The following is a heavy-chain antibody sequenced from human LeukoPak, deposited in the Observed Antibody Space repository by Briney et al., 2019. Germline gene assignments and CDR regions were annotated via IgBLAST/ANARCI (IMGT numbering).Heavy chain of an antibody. CDR3: AKDLDEYYYYGMDV. CDR2: ISSGSSYM. J-gene: IGHJ6*02. Sequence: GGSLRLSCAASGFTFSGYSMNWVRQAPGKGLEWVSSISSGSSYMYYPDSVKGRFTISRDNPKNSLYLQMNSLRAEDTAVYYCAKDLDEYYYYGMDVWGQGTTVTVSS. CDR1: GFTFSGYS. V-gene: IGHV3-21*01.